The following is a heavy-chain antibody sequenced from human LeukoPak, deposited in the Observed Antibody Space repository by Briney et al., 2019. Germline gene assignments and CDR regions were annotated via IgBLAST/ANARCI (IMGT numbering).Heavy chain of an antibody. CDR1: GFTFSGSA. CDR3: ARDSIAVAGIDY. D-gene: IGHD6-19*01. V-gene: IGHV3-73*01. Sequence: GGSLRLSCAASGFTFSGSAMHWVRQASGKGLEWVGRIRSKANSYATAYAASVKGRFTISRDDSKNTAYLQMNSLKTEDTAVYYCARDSIAVAGIDYWGQGTLVTVSS. CDR2: IRSKANSYAT. J-gene: IGHJ4*02.